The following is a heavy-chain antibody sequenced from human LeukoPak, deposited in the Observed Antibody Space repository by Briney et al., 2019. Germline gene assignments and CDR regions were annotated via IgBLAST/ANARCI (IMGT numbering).Heavy chain of an antibody. J-gene: IGHJ4*02. CDR3: ARCPITGTYWLFDY. D-gene: IGHD1-7*01. CDR1: GGSFSGYY. V-gene: IGHV4-34*01. Sequence: SETLSLTCAVYGGSFSGYYWSWIRQPPGKGLEWIGEINHSGSTNYNPSLKSRVTISVDTSKNQFSLKLSSVTAADTAVYYCARCPITGTYWLFDYWGQGTLVTVSS. CDR2: INHSGST.